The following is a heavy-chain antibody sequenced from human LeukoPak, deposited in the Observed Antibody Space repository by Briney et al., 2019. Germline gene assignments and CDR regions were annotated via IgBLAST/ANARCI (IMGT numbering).Heavy chain of an antibody. V-gene: IGHV4-61*02. CDR1: GGSISSGSYY. CDR2: IYTSGST. CDR3: ARGGDIPKWFDP. J-gene: IGHJ5*02. D-gene: IGHD2-15*01. Sequence: SETLSLTCTVSGGSISSGSYYWSWIRQPAGKGLEWIGRIYTSGSTNYNPPLKSRVTISVDTSKNQFSLKLSSVTAADTAVYYCARGGDIPKWFDPWGQGTLVTVSS.